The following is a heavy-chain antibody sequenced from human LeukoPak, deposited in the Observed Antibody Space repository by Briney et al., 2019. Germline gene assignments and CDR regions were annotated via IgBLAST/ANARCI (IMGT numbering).Heavy chain of an antibody. J-gene: IGHJ4*02. Sequence: GGSLRLSCTASGFTFGDYAMSWVRQAPGKGLEWVGFIRSKAYGGTTEYAASVKGGFTISRDDSKSIAYLQMNSLKTEDTAVYYCTRACYYDSSGYYYFFDYWGQGTLVTVSS. D-gene: IGHD3-22*01. CDR1: GFTFGDYA. CDR3: TRACYYDSSGYYYFFDY. V-gene: IGHV3-49*04. CDR2: IRSKAYGGTT.